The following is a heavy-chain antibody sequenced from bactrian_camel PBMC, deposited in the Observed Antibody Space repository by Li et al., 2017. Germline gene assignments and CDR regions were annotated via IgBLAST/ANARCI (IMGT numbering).Heavy chain of an antibody. V-gene: IGHV3S6*01. CDR3: AARHAVPGGYCRGAYNY. CDR1: ESAIRGGC. D-gene: IGHD2*01. CDR2: RYIDEITI. J-gene: IGHJ4*01. Sequence: HVQLVESGGASVQAGGSLRLSCLASESAIRGGCMAWFCQTPGKQREGVASRYIDEITIAYARSVKGRFTLSQDVAKNTLYLQMNNLKPEDTALYYCAARHAVPGGYCRGAYNYWGQGTQVTVS.